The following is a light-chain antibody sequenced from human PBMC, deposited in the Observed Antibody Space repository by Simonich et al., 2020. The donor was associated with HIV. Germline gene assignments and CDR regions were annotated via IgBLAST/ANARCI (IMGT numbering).Light chain of an antibody. CDR3: QQYYSPPPT. CDR1: QSVLYSSNNKNY. V-gene: IGKV4-1*01. Sequence: DIVMTQSPDSLAVSLGERATINCKSSQSVLYSSNNKNYLVWYQQKPGQPPKLLIYWASTRESGVPDRFSGSGSGTDFTLTISSLQTEDVAVYYCQQYYSPPPTFGQGTKVEIK. CDR2: WAS. J-gene: IGKJ1*01.